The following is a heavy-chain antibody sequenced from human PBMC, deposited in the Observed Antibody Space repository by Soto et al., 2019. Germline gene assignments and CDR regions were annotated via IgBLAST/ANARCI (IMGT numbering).Heavy chain of an antibody. CDR1: GGSISSYY. Sequence: SETLSLTCTVSGGSISSYYWSWIRQPPGKGPEWIGEINHSGSTNYNPSLKSRVTISVDTSKNQFSLKLSSVTAADTAVYYCARVRYSPDYWGQGTLVTVSS. CDR2: INHSGST. V-gene: IGHV4-34*01. CDR3: ARVRYSPDY. D-gene: IGHD4-4*01. J-gene: IGHJ4*02.